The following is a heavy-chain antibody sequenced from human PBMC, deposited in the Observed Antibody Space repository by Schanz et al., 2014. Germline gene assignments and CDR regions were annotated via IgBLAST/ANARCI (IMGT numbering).Heavy chain of an antibody. J-gene: IGHJ5*02. Sequence: QVQLLQSGAEVKKPGASVKVSCKASGYTFTNYGISWVRQAPGQGLEWMGWISDYNGNTNYAQKLQGRVTMTTDTSTSPAYMELRSLRSDDTAVYYCARGSPPYCTSTSCYLEPWGQGTLVTVSS. V-gene: IGHV1-18*01. CDR2: ISDYNGNT. CDR1: GYTFTNYG. CDR3: ARGSPPYCTSTSCYLEP. D-gene: IGHD2-2*01.